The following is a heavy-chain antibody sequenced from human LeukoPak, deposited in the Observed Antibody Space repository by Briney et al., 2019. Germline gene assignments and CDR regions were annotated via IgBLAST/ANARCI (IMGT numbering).Heavy chain of an antibody. D-gene: IGHD5-24*01. CDR1: GGSISSYY. J-gene: IGHJ4*02. CDR3: ARGRRGGWLQLYYFDY. Sequence: SETLSLTCTVSGGSISSYYWSWIRQPAGKGLEWIGRIYTSGSTNYNPSLKSRVTMSVDTSKNQFSLKLSSVTAADTAVYYCARGRRGGWLQLYYFDYWGQGTLVTVSS. CDR2: IYTSGST. V-gene: IGHV4-4*07.